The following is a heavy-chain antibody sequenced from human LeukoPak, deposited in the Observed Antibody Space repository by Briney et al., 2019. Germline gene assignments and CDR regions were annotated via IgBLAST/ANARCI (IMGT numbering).Heavy chain of an antibody. CDR2: ISSSGSTI. D-gene: IGHD6-13*01. CDR1: GFTSGSYE. V-gene: IGHV3-48*03. CDR3: ARDPGSSWLTQGYFDY. Sequence: PGGSLRLSCAASGFTSGSYEMNWVRQAPGKGLEWVSYISSSGSTIYYADSVKGRFTISRDNAKNSLYLQMNSLRAEDTAVYYCARDPGSSWLTQGYFDYWGQGTLVTVSS. J-gene: IGHJ4*02.